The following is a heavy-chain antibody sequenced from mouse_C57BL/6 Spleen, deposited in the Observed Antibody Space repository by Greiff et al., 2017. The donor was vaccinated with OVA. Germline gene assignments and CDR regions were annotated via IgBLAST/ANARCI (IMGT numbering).Heavy chain of an antibody. CDR3: ARASYGSSYFDY. Sequence: EVMLVESEGGLVQPGSSMKLSCTASGFTFSDYYMAWVRQVPKKGLEWVANINYDGSSTYYLDSLKSRFIISRDNAKNILYLQMSSLKSEDTATYYCARASYGSSYFDYWGQGTTLTVSS. V-gene: IGHV5-16*01. D-gene: IGHD1-1*01. J-gene: IGHJ2*01. CDR2: INYDGSST. CDR1: GFTFSDYY.